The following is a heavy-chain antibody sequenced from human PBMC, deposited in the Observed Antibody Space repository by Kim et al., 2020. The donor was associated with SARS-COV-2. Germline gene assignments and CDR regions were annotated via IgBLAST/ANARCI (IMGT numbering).Heavy chain of an antibody. CDR2: ISGSGFGT. CDR3: AKDQGDIGVFVYGMDV. Sequence: GGSLRLSCAASGFTFSSYAMSWVRQAPGKGLEWVSVISGSGFGTHHAASVKGRFTISRDNSKHTVFLQMNSLRPVDTAVYYCAKDQGDIGVFVYGMDVWGQGNTVTVSS. V-gene: IGHV3-23*01. D-gene: IGHD2-15*01. CDR1: GFTFSSYA. J-gene: IGHJ6*02.